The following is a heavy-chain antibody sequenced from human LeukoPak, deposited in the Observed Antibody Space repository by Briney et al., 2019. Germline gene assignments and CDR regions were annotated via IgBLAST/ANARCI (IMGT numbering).Heavy chain of an antibody. CDR1: GFTFSSYS. D-gene: IGHD1-20*01. Sequence: PGGSLRLSCAASGFTFSSYSMNWVRQAPGKGLEWVSYISSSSSYIYYADSVKGRFTISRDNAKNSLYLQMNSLRAEDTAVYYCARDGYNWNYYGMDVWGQGTTVTVSS. J-gene: IGHJ6*02. V-gene: IGHV3-21*05. CDR3: ARDGYNWNYYGMDV. CDR2: ISSSSSYI.